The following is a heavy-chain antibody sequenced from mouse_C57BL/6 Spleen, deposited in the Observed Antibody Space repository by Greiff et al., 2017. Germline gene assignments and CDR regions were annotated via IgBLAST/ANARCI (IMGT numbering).Heavy chain of an antibody. CDR3: TRGGNYLFAY. D-gene: IGHD2-1*01. V-gene: IGHV14-4*01. Sequence: VQLKQSGAELVRPGASVKLSCTASGFNIKDDYMHWVKQRPEQGLEWIGWIDPENGDTEYASKFQGKATITADTSSNTAYLQLSSLTSEDTAVYCCTRGGNYLFAYWGQGTLVTVSA. CDR1: GFNIKDDY. CDR2: IDPENGDT. J-gene: IGHJ3*01.